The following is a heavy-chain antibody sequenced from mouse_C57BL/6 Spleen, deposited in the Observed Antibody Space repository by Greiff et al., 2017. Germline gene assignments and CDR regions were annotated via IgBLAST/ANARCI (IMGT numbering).Heavy chain of an antibody. Sequence: VQLQQSGAELVRPGTSVKVSCKASGYAFTNYLIEWVKQRPGQGLEWIGVINPGSGGTNYNEKFQGKATLTAAKSSTTSYMQLSSLTSEDSAVYFCARSDYYYGSSSYFDDWGQGTTLTVSS. CDR3: ARSDYYYGSSSYFDD. D-gene: IGHD1-1*01. J-gene: IGHJ2*01. V-gene: IGHV1-54*01. CDR2: INPGSGGT. CDR1: GYAFTNYL.